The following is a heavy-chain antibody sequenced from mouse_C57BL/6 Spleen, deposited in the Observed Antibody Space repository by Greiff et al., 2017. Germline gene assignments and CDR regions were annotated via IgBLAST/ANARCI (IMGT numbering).Heavy chain of an antibody. CDR3: ARVDLLYYFDY. V-gene: IGHV5-16*01. Sequence: EVMLVESEGGLVQPGSSMKLSCTASGFTFSDYYMAWVRQVPEKGLEWVANINYDGSSTYYLDSLKSRFIISRDNAKNILYLQMSSLKSEDTATYYYARVDLLYYFDYWGQGTTLTVSS. D-gene: IGHD6-2*01. CDR1: GFTFSDYY. CDR2: INYDGSST. J-gene: IGHJ2*01.